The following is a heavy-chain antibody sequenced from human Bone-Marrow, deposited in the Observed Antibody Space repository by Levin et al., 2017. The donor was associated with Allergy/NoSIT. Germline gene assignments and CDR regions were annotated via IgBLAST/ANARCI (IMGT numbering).Heavy chain of an antibody. D-gene: IGHD3-9*01. V-gene: IGHV4-31*03. Sequence: LRLSCTVSGGSISSAGYHWTWICQSPGKGLEWIGYISYRGTTYYNPSLKSRLTMSLDTSEQRFSLNLNSVTAADTAIYYCARLDGYYFDYWGQGTLVTVSS. CDR1: GGSISSAGYH. J-gene: IGHJ4*02. CDR2: ISYRGTT. CDR3: ARLDGYYFDY.